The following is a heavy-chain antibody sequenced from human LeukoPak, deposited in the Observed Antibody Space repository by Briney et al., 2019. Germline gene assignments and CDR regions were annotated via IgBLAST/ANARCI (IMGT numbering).Heavy chain of an antibody. V-gene: IGHV3-23*01. Sequence: GGSLRLSCAASGLTSGCCAMSWVRQAPGKGLEWVSAISGSGGSAYYAGSVKGRFTVSRDNSKNTLYLQMNSPRVEDTATYYCASRPTSAAVAPSDYWGQGTLVTVSS. CDR1: GLTSGCCA. D-gene: IGHD6-19*01. CDR3: ASRPTSAAVAPSDY. CDR2: ISGSGGSA. J-gene: IGHJ4*02.